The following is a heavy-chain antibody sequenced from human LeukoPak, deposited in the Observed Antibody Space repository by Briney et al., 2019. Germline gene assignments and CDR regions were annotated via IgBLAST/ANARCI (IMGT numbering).Heavy chain of an antibody. V-gene: IGHV3-7*01. D-gene: IGHD4-17*01. Sequence: GGSLRLSCAASGFTFSSHWMSWVRQAPGKGLEWVATIRKDGSQKYYVDSVKGRFTISRDNAKNSLYLQMNSLRAEDTAVYYCARESGSVTSEVDFDYWGQGTLVTVSS. CDR1: GFTFSSHW. CDR2: IRKDGSQK. J-gene: IGHJ4*02. CDR3: ARESGSVTSEVDFDY.